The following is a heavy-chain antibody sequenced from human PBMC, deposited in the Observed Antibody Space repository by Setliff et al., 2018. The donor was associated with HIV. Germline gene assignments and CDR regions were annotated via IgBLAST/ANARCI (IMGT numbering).Heavy chain of an antibody. CDR3: AGGITYSAYESVGYYFDY. J-gene: IGHJ4*01. CDR1: GGSISSDGFY. D-gene: IGHD5-12*01. Sequence: SETLSLTCTVSGGSISSDGFYWSWIRQHPGEGLEWIGYISYSGSTYYNPSLKTRVTISVDTSKNQFSLKLNSVTAADTAVYYCAGGITYSAYESVGYYFDYWGHGTQVTVSS. V-gene: IGHV4-31*03. CDR2: ISYSGST.